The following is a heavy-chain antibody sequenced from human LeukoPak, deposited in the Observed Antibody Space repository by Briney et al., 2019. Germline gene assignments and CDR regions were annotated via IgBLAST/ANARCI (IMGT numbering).Heavy chain of an antibody. CDR1: GFTVSSNY. V-gene: IGHV3-53*01. CDR3: GKDLERWDNNWSPP. CDR2: IYGGGNA. D-gene: IGHD1-1*01. J-gene: IGHJ5*02. Sequence: GGSLRLSCAASGFTVSSNYMSWVRQAPGKGLEWVSVIYGGGNAYYADSVKGRFTISRDNSKNTLYLQMNSLRAEDTAVYYCGKDLERWDNNWSPPGGRGTLVPVSP.